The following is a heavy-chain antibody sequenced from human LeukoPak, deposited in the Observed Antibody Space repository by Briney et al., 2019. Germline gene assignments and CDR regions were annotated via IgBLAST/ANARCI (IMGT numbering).Heavy chain of an antibody. V-gene: IGHV4-59*01. CDR3: ARGISPVTTNPFDY. CDR1: GGSMSNYY. CDR2: IHYSGST. D-gene: IGHD4-17*01. Sequence: SETLSLTCTVSGGSMSNYYWSWIRQPPGKGLEWIGYIHYSGSTNYNPSLKSRVTISVDTSKNQFSLKLSSVTAADTAVYYCARGISPVTTNPFDYWGQGTLVTVSS. J-gene: IGHJ4*02.